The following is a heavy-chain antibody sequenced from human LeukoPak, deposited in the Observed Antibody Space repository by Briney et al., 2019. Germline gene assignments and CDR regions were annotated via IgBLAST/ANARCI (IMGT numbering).Heavy chain of an antibody. V-gene: IGHV1-18*01. CDR3: ARDFFSWHSPGLAYY. CDR2: ISAYNGNT. J-gene: IGHJ4*02. CDR1: GYTFTSYG. D-gene: IGHD2-21*01. Sequence: GASVKVSCKASGYTFTSYGISWVRQAPGQGLEWMGWISAYNGNTNYAQKFQGRVTITADESTSTAYMELSSLRSEDTAVYYCARDFFSWHSPGLAYYWGQGTLVTVSS.